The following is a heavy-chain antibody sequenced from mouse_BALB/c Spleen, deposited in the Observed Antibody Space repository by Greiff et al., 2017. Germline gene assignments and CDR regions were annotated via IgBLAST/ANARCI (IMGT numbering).Heavy chain of an antibody. CDR2: IYPGNGDT. Sequence: QVQLQQSGAELVKPGASVKMSCKASGYTFTSYNMHWVKQTPGQGLEWIGAIYPGNGDTSYNQKFKGKATLTADKSSSTAYMQLSSLTSEDSAVYYCARGYYYGSSYGYAMDYWGKEPQSPSPQ. D-gene: IGHD1-1*01. CDR1: GYTFTSYN. V-gene: IGHV1-12*01. J-gene: IGHJ4*01. CDR3: ARGYYYGSSYGYAMDY.